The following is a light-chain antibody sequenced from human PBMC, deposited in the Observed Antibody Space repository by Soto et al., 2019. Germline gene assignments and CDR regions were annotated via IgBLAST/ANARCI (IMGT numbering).Light chain of an antibody. CDR1: QSVSSN. Sequence: EIVMTQSPATLSVSPGERATLSCRASQSVSSNLAWYQQKPGQAPRLLIYGASKTATGIPARFSGSGSGTEFTLTISSLQSEDFAVYYCQQYKNWPTGTFGQGTKVEIK. CDR3: QQYKNWPTGT. V-gene: IGKV3-15*01. J-gene: IGKJ1*01. CDR2: GAS.